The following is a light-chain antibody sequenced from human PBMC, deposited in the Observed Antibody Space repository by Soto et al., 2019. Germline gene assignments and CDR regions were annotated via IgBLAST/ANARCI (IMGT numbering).Light chain of an antibody. CDR2: DVS. CDR1: SSDVGGYKY. CDR3: TSYAGRSICV. Sequence: QSALTQPASASGSPGQSVTISCTGTSSDVGGYKYVSWYQQHPGKAPKLMIYDVSNRPSGVSDRFSGSKSGNTASLTISGLQAEDEADYYCTSYAGRSICVFGRGTKLTVL. V-gene: IGLV2-14*03. J-gene: IGLJ3*02.